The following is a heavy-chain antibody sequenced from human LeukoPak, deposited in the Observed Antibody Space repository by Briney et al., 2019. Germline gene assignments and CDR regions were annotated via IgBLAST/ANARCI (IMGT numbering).Heavy chain of an antibody. CDR1: GGTFSSYA. CDR2: IIPIFGTA. V-gene: IGHV1-69*06. D-gene: IGHD6-13*01. Sequence: SVKVSCKASGGTFSSYAISWVRQAPGQGLEWMGGIIPIFGTANYAQKFQGRVTITADKSTSTAYMELSSLRSEDTAVYYCAREEYSSNWDQDAFDIWGQGTMVTVSS. J-gene: IGHJ3*02. CDR3: AREEYSSNWDQDAFDI.